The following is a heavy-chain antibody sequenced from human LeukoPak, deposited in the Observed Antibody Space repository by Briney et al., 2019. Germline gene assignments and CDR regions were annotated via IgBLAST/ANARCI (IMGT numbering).Heavy chain of an antibody. CDR1: GFSFNSFA. D-gene: IGHD1-26*01. V-gene: IGHV3-23*01. J-gene: IGHJ4*02. Sequence: PGGSLRLSCAASGFSFNSFAVSWVRQAPGRGLEWVSTISESGNTYYADSVKGRFTISRDNAKNSLYLQMNSLRAEDTAVYYCARGHSGSYLDYFDYWGQGTLVTVSS. CDR2: ISESGNT. CDR3: ARGHSGSYLDYFDY.